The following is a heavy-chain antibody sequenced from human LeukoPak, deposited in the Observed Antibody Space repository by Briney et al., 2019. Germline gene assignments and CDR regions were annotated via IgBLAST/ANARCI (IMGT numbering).Heavy chain of an antibody. CDR1: RFTFTGYG. CDR2: IRFDGSNK. V-gene: IGHV3-30*02. CDR3: AKDRAWEVRGFGDYDY. J-gene: IGHJ4*02. Sequence: GGSLRLSCATSRFTFTGYGMHWVRQAPGKGLEWVAFIRFDGSNKYYADSVEGRFTISRDNSKNTLYLQMNSLRPEDTAVYYCAKDRAWEVRGFGDYDYRGQGTLVTVSS. D-gene: IGHD3-10*01.